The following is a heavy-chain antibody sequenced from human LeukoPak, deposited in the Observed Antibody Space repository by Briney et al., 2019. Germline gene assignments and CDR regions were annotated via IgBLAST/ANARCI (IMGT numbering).Heavy chain of an antibody. Sequence: GASVKVSCKASGYTFTAYYMHWVQQAPGKGLEWMGRVDPEDGETIYAEKFQGRVTITADTSTDTAYMELSSLRSEDTAVYYCATNYDILTGYFYFDYWGQGTLVTVSS. V-gene: IGHV1-69-2*01. CDR3: ATNYDILTGYFYFDY. J-gene: IGHJ4*02. D-gene: IGHD3-9*01. CDR2: VDPEDGET. CDR1: GYTFTAYY.